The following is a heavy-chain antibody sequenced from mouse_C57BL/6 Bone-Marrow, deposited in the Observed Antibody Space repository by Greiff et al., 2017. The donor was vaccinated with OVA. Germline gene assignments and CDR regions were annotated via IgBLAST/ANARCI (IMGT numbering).Heavy chain of an antibody. CDR1: GYTFTSYW. CDR2: IDPSDSYT. V-gene: IGHV1-59*01. CDR3: ARRDYGNYGFAY. J-gene: IGHJ3*01. Sequence: QVQLQQPGAELVRPGTSVKLSCKASGYTFTSYWMHWVKQRPGQGLEWIGVIDPSDSYTNYNQKFKGKATLTVDTSSSTAYMQLSSLTSEDSAVYYCARRDYGNYGFAYWGQGTLVTVSA. D-gene: IGHD2-1*01.